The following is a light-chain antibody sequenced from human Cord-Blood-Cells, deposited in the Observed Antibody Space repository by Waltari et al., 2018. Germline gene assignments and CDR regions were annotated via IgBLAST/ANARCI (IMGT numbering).Light chain of an antibody. Sequence: DIVMTQSPDSMAVSLGARATNNCKFSQSVLYSSNNKNYLAWYQQKPGQPPKLLIYWASTRESGVPDRFSGSGSGTDFTLTISSLQAEDVAVYYCQQYYSTPLTFGGGTKVEIK. CDR3: QQYYSTPLT. V-gene: IGKV4-1*01. CDR1: QSVLYSSNNKNY. CDR2: WAS. J-gene: IGKJ4*01.